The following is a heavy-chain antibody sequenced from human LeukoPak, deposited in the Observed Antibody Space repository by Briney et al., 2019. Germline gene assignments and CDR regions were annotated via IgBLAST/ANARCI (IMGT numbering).Heavy chain of an antibody. CDR3: AKDQYSSSWYSDY. D-gene: IGHD6-13*01. CDR2: IRYDGSNK. Sequence: PGGSLRLSCAASGFTFINYAMSWVRQAPGKGLEWVAFIRYDGSNKYYADSVKGRFTISRDNSKNTLYLQMNSLRAEDTAVYYCAKDQYSSSWYSDYWGQGTLVTVS. V-gene: IGHV3-30*02. CDR1: GFTFINYA. J-gene: IGHJ4*02.